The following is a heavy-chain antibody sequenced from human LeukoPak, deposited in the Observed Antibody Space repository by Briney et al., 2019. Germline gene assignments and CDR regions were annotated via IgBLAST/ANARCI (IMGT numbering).Heavy chain of an antibody. CDR3: ARDSEDDFWSGYLFDY. Sequence: GGSLRLSSAAPGFTFSSYSMNWVRQAPGKGLEWVSYISSSSSTIYYADSVKGRFTISRDNAKNSLYLQMNSLRAEDTAVYYCARDSEDDFWSGYLFDYWGQGTLVTVSS. D-gene: IGHD3-3*01. J-gene: IGHJ4*02. CDR1: GFTFSSYS. V-gene: IGHV3-48*01. CDR2: ISSSSSTI.